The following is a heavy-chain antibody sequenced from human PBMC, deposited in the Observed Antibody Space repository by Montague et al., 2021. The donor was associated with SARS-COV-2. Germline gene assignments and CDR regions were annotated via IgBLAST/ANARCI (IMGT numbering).Heavy chain of an antibody. CDR2: IYYGGST. CDR1: GCTISSYY. Sequence: SETLSLTCTVSGCTISSYYCRLIRHPTGTGLEWIGYIYYGGSTNYNPSLKSRVTISVDTSKNQFSLKLSSVTAADTAVYYCARGFDYWGQGTLVTVSS. CDR3: ARGFDY. J-gene: IGHJ4*02. V-gene: IGHV4-59*01.